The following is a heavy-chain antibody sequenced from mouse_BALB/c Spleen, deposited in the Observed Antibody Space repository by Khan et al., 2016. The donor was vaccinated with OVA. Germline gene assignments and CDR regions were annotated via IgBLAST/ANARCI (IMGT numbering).Heavy chain of an antibody. J-gene: IGHJ4*01. V-gene: IGHV1S137*01. Sequence: QVQLQQSGAELVRPGVSVKISCKGSGYTFTDYAMHWVKQSHAKSLEWIGVISTYYGDANYNQQFKGKATMTVDKSSNTAYMDLARLTSEDYAIYYCARGGLALYTMDYWGQGTSVTVSS. CDR1: GYTFTDYA. CDR2: ISTYYGDA. CDR3: ARGGLALYTMDY.